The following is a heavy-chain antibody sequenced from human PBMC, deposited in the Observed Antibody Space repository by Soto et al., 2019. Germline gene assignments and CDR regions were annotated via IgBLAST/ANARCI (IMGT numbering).Heavy chain of an antibody. J-gene: IGHJ6*02. Sequence: PGGSLRLSCAASGFTFSSYAMSWVRQAPGKGLEWVSAISGSGGSTYYADSVKGRFTISRDNSKNTLYLQMNSLRAEDTAVYYCAKDRTIIQGSVNYYGMDVWGQGTTVTVSS. V-gene: IGHV3-23*01. CDR1: GFTFSSYA. CDR3: AKDRTIIQGSVNYYGMDV. CDR2: ISGSGGST. D-gene: IGHD3-10*01.